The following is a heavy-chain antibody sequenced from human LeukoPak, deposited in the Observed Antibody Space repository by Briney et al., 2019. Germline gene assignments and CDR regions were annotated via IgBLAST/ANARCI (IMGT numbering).Heavy chain of an antibody. Sequence: PGGSLRLSCAASGFAFSSYGMHWVRQAPGKGLEWVAFIRYDGSNKYYADSVKGRFTISRDNSKNTLYLQMNSLRAEDTAVYYCANLPRTNHDAFDIWGQGTMVTVSS. CDR1: GFAFSSYG. D-gene: IGHD2-2*01. CDR3: ANLPRTNHDAFDI. V-gene: IGHV3-30*02. J-gene: IGHJ3*02. CDR2: IRYDGSNK.